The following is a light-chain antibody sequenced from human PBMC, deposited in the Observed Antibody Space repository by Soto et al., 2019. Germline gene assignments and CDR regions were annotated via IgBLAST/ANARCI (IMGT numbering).Light chain of an antibody. CDR1: QNVRSDF. CDR2: DAS. CDR3: QQYGNAPYT. J-gene: IGKJ2*01. Sequence: EIVLTQSPGTLSLSPGERATLSCRASQNVRSDFLAWYQQKPGQAPRLLIYDASDRATVIPDRFSGSGSGTDFTLTISRLEPEDFAVYYCQQYGNAPYTFGQGTKLEIK. V-gene: IGKV3-20*01.